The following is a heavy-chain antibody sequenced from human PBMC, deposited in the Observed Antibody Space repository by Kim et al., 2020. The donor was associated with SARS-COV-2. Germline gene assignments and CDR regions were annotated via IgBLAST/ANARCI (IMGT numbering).Heavy chain of an antibody. D-gene: IGHD6-19*01. CDR3: TRHQGSGWYDY. CDR2: T. V-gene: IGHV3-53*01. Sequence: TYYADAVKGRFTISRDNSKNTLYLQMSSLRPEDTAVYYCTRHQGSGWYDYWGQVTLVTVSS. J-gene: IGHJ4*02.